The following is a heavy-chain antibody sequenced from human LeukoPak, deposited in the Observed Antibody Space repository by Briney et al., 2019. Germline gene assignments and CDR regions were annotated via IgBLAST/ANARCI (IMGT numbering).Heavy chain of an antibody. D-gene: IGHD4-17*01. J-gene: IGHJ4*02. CDR3: ARAGDHDYGDYGVDY. CDR2: INHSGST. Sequence: SETLSLTCAVYGGSFSGYYWSWIRQPPGKALEWIGEINHSGSTNYNPSLKSRVTISVDTSKNQFSLKLSSVTAADTAVYYCARAGDHDYGDYGVDYWGQGTLVTVSS. CDR1: GGSFSGYY. V-gene: IGHV4-34*01.